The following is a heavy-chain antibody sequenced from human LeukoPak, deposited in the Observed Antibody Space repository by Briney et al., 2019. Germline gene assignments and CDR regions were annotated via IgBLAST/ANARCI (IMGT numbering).Heavy chain of an antibody. CDR3: ARGNYVDYYYYYMDV. J-gene: IGHJ6*03. V-gene: IGHV1-69*05. D-gene: IGHD4-11*01. CDR2: IIPIFGTA. Sequence: SVKVSCKASGGTFSSYAISWVRQAPGQGHEWMGGIIPIFGTANYAQKFQGRVTITTDESTSTAYMELSSLRSEDTAVYYCARGNYVDYYYYYMDVWGKGTTVTVSS. CDR1: GGTFSSYA.